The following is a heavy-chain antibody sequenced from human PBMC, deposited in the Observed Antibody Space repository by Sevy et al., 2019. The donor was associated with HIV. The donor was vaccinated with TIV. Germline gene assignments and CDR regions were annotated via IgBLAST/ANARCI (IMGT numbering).Heavy chain of an antibody. D-gene: IGHD3-10*01. J-gene: IGHJ1*01. CDR3: AKENIPHYYGSGSSN. Sequence: GGSLRLSCAASGFTFCNYGVLWVRQAPGKGLEWVAFISDDGSNKYYEDSVKGRFTISRDNSKNTLFLQMNRLRAEDTAVYYCAKENIPHYYGSGSSNWGQGTLVTVSS. CDR2: ISDDGSNK. CDR1: GFTFCNYG. V-gene: IGHV3-30*18.